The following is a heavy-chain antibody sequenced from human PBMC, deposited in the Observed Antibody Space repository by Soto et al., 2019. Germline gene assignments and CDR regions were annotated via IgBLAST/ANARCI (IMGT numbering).Heavy chain of an antibody. CDR1: GFTVSSNY. CDR3: ARGSWNKPYYFDY. V-gene: IGHV3-66*01. CDR2: IYSGGST. D-gene: IGHD3-10*01. Sequence: GGSLRLSCAASGFTVSSNYMSWVRQAPGKGLEWVSVIYSGGSTYYADSVKGRLTISRDNSKNTLYLQMNSLSAEDTAVYYCARGSWNKPYYFDYWGQGTLVTVSS. J-gene: IGHJ4*02.